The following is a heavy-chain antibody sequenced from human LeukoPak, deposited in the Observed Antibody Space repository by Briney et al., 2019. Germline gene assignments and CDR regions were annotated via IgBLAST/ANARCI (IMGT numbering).Heavy chain of an antibody. D-gene: IGHD2-21*01. Sequence: SVNVSCKASGGTFSSYAISWVRQAPGQGLEWMGGIIPIFGTANYAQKFQGRVTITADESTSTAYMELSSLRSEDKAVYYCARKGQHNPDYYYGMDVWGQGTTVTVSS. CDR3: ARKGQHNPDYYYGMDV. J-gene: IGHJ6*02. V-gene: IGHV1-69*01. CDR2: IIPIFGTA. CDR1: GGTFSSYA.